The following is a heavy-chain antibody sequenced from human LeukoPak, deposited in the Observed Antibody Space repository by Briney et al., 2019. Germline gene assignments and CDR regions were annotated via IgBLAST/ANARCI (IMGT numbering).Heavy chain of an antibody. J-gene: IGHJ4*02. CDR1: GFTFSSYG. V-gene: IGHV3-30*19. CDR3: ARARGGYLGY. D-gene: IGHD5-12*01. CDR2: ISFDGNKI. Sequence: GGSLRLSCAASGFTFSSYGMHWVRQAPGKGLDWVAVISFDGNKIYYSDSVKGRFAISRDNSNYTLYLQMDNLTPDDTALYYCARARGGYLGYWGQGALVTVSS.